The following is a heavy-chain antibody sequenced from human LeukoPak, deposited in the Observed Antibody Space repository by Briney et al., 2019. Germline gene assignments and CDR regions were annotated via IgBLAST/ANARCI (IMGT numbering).Heavy chain of an antibody. J-gene: IGHJ4*02. CDR1: GFTFSSYG. CDR3: AKDRIPSSWYDFGY. D-gene: IGHD6-13*01. V-gene: IGHV3-30*02. CDR2: IRYDGSNK. Sequence: GSLRLSCAASGFTFSSYGMHWVRQAPGKGLEWVAFIRYDGSNKYYADSVKGRFTISRDNSKNTLYLQMNSLRAEDTAVYYCAKDRIPSSWYDFGYWGQGTLVTVSS.